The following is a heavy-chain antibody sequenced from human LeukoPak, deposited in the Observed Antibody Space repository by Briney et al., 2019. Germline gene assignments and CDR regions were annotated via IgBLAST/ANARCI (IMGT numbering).Heavy chain of an antibody. J-gene: IGHJ6*03. CDR3: ARAYSSSWYYYYYMDV. CDR1: GGSISSYY. D-gene: IGHD6-13*01. V-gene: IGHV4-59*01. Sequence: SETLSLTCTVSGGSISSYYWSWIRQPPGKGLEWIRYIYYSGSTNYNPSLKSRVTISVDTSKNQFSLKLSSVTAADTAVYYFARAYSSSWYYYYYMDVWGKGTTATVSS. CDR2: IYYSGST.